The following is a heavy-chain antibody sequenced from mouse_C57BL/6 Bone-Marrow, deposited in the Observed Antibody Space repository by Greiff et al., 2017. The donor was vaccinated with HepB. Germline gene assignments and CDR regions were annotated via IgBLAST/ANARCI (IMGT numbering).Heavy chain of an antibody. J-gene: IGHJ1*03. Sequence: VKLQQPGAELVRPGSSVKLSCKASGYTFTSYWMHWVKQRPIQGLEWIGNIDPSDSETHYNQKFKDKATLTVDKSSSTAYMQLSSLTSEDSAVYYCARSTMITHWYFDVWGTGTTVTVSS. CDR1: GYTFTSYW. V-gene: IGHV1-52*01. CDR3: ARSTMITHWYFDV. D-gene: IGHD2-4*01. CDR2: IDPSDSET.